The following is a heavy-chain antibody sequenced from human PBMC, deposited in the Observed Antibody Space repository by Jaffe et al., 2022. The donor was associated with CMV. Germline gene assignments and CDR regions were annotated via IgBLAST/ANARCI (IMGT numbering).Heavy chain of an antibody. D-gene: IGHD3-16*02. CDR2: IKSKTDGGTT. CDR1: GFTFSNAW. J-gene: IGHJ4*02. CDR3: TTVYYDYAWGSYR. Sequence: EVQLVESGGGLVKPGGSLRLSCAASGFTFSNAWMSWVRQAPGKGLEWVGRIKSKTDGGTTDYAAPVKGRFTISRYDSKNTLYLQMNSLKTEDTAVYYCTTVYYDYAWGSYRWGQGTLVTVSS. V-gene: IGHV3-15*01.